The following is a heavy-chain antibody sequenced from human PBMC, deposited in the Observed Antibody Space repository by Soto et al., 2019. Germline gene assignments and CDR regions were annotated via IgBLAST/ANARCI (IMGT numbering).Heavy chain of an antibody. D-gene: IGHD3-22*01. J-gene: IGHJ5*02. V-gene: IGHV1-58*01. CDR3: AALTYYYDSSGYYRYNWFDP. CDR1: GFTFTSSA. Sequence: QMPLVQSGPEVKKPGTSVKVSCKASGFTFTSSAVQWVRQARGQRLEWIGWIVVGSGNTNYAQKFQERVTITRDMSTSTAYMELSSLRSEDTAVYYCAALTYYYDSSGYYRYNWFDPWGQGTLVTVSS. CDR2: IVVGSGNT.